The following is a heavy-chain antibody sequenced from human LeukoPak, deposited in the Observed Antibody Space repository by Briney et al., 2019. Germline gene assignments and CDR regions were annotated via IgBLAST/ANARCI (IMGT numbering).Heavy chain of an antibody. Sequence: GGSLRLSCAASGFTFSSYAMSWVRQAPARGLEWVSAISGSGGSTYYADSVKGRFTISRDNSKNTLYLRMNSLRAEDTAVYYCAISSPRRYGMDVWGQGTTVTVSS. J-gene: IGHJ6*02. CDR1: GFTFSSYA. CDR2: ISGSGGST. V-gene: IGHV3-23*01. CDR3: AISSPRRYGMDV.